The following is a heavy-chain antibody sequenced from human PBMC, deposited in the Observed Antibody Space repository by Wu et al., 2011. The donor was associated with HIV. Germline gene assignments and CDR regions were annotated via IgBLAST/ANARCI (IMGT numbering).Heavy chain of an antibody. J-gene: IGHJ4*02. V-gene: IGHV1-18*01. D-gene: IGHD3-22*01. Sequence: QVQLLQSGAEVKKPGSSVRVSCQASISSHSNFAITWVRQAPGQGLEWMGWINTFNGDTNYAQRLQGRVTMTIDPSTSTAYMELRSLRSDDTAVYYCARDRTPTYTYDNNGDPGRDWGQGTLVTVTS. CDR2: INTFNGDT. CDR3: ARDRTPTYTYDNNGDPGRD. CDR1: ISSHSNFA.